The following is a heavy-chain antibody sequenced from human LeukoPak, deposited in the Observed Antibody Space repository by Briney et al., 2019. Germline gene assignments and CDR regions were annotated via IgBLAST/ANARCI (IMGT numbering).Heavy chain of an antibody. D-gene: IGHD2-21*01. V-gene: IGHV3-23*01. CDR3: AKDLGACGRYCISY. J-gene: IGHJ4*02. CDR2: ITASNGP. Sequence: GGSLRLSCAASGFTSSNSHMSWVRQAPGKGLEWVSSITASNGPYYADPVKGRFTISRDSARNTQYLQMNSLRADDTAIYYCAKDLGACGRYCISYWGQGTLVTVSS. CDR1: GFTSSNSH.